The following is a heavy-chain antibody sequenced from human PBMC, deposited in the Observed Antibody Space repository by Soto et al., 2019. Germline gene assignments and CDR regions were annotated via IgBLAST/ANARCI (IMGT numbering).Heavy chain of an antibody. J-gene: IGHJ4*02. Sequence: SETLSLTCTVSGGSIRSSTYQWGWIRQPPGRGLEWIGSAYYSESTYYNPSLKSRVAVCVDPSKNQLALKVTSVTAADTAVYYCARHLHSTVEYLGQGTLVTGSS. CDR1: GGSIRSSTYQ. CDR2: AYYSEST. CDR3: ARHLHSTVEY. V-gene: IGHV4-39*01.